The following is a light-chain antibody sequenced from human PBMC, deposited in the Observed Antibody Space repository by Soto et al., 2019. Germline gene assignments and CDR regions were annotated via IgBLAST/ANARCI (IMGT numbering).Light chain of an antibody. CDR2: EVN. J-gene: IGLJ3*02. CDR3: SSYTSSRGRV. CDR1: SSDVGGYDY. Sequence: QSVLTQPASVSGSPGQSITISCPGTSSDVGGYDYVSWYQQHPGEAPKLMIYEVNNRPSGVSNRISGSKSGNTASLTISGLQAEDEGDYYCSSYTSSRGRVFGGGTKLTVL. V-gene: IGLV2-14*01.